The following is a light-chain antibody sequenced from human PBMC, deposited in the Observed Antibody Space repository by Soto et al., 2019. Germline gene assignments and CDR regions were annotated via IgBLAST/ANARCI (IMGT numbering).Light chain of an antibody. CDR2: DAS. J-gene: IGKJ1*01. Sequence: DIQMTQSPSSLSASVGDRVNITCRASQSISTWLAWYQQQPGRAPRLLIYDASTLQGGVPSTFSGSGSRTEFTLTISSLQPDDFSSYYCQHYFRYPWTFGQGTKVDIK. CDR1: QSISTW. CDR3: QHYFRYPWT. V-gene: IGKV1-5*01.